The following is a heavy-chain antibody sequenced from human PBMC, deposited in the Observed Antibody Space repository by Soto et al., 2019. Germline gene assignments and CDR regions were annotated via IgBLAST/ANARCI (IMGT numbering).Heavy chain of an antibody. D-gene: IGHD7-27*01. CDR1: GFTFSSYS. CDR2: ISSSSSYI. Sequence: EVQLVESGGGLVEPGGSLRLFCAASGFTFSSYSMNWVHQAPGKGLEWVSSISSSSSYIYYADSVKGRFTISRDNAKNSLYLQMNSLRAEDTAVYYCARPWGHYYYYYYMDVWGKGTTVTVSS. J-gene: IGHJ6*03. V-gene: IGHV3-21*01. CDR3: ARPWGHYYYYYYMDV.